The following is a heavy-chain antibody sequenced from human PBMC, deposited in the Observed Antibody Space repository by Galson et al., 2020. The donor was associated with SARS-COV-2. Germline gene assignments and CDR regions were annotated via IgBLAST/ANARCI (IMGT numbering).Heavy chain of an antibody. Sequence: SGPTLVKPTETLTLTCTVSGFSLSNARMGVSWIRQPPGKALEWLAHIFSNDEKSYSTSLKSRLTISKDTSKSQVVLTMTNMDPVDTATYYCARSTDYYDSSGYGRADAFDIWGQGTMVTVSS. CDR1: GFSLSNARMG. J-gene: IGHJ3*02. CDR3: ARSTDYYDSSGYGRADAFDI. D-gene: IGHD3-22*01. V-gene: IGHV2-26*01. CDR2: IFSNDEK.